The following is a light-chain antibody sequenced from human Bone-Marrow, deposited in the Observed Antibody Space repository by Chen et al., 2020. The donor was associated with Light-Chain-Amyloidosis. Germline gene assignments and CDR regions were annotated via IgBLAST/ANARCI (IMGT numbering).Light chain of an antibody. J-gene: IGLJ3*02. Sequence: SYVLTQPSSVSVAQGQTATIACGGNNIGSTSVNWYQQTPGQAPLLVVYDDSDRPSGIPERLSGSNSGNTATLTISRVEAGDEADYYCQVWDRSSDRPVFGGGTKLTVL. CDR3: QVWDRSSDRPV. V-gene: IGLV3-21*02. CDR2: DDS. CDR1: NIGSTS.